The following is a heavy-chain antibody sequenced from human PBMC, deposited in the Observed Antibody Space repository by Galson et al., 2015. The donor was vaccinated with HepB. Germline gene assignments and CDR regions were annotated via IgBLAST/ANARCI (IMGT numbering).Heavy chain of an antibody. CDR2: IIPIFGTA. V-gene: IGHV1-69*06. CDR1: GGTFSSYA. D-gene: IGHD4-11*01. CDR3: ASRTQGDDYSNYGIWFDP. J-gene: IGHJ5*02. Sequence: SVKVSCKASGGTFSSYAISWVRQAPGQGLEWMGGIIPIFGTANYAQKFQGRVTITADKSTSTAYMELSSLRSEDTAVYYCASRTQGDDYSNYGIWFDPWGQGTLVTVSS.